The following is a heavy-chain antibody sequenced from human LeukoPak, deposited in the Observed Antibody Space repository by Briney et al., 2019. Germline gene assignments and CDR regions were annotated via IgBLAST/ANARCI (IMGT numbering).Heavy chain of an antibody. D-gene: IGHD2-15*01. CDR1: GGSISSSSYY. CDR3: ARTGYCSGGLCSYFDY. J-gene: IGHJ4*02. Sequence: PSETLSLTCTVSGGSISSSSYYWGWIRQPPGKGLEWIGSIYYSGSTYYNPSLKSRVTISVDTSKNQFSLKLSSVTAADTAVYYCARTGYCSGGLCSYFDYWGQGTLVTVSS. V-gene: IGHV4-39*01. CDR2: IYYSGST.